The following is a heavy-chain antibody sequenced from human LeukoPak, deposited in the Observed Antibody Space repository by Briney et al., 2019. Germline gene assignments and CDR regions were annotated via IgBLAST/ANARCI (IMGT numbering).Heavy chain of an antibody. J-gene: IGHJ4*02. CDR2: ISAYNGNT. CDR1: GYTFTSYG. D-gene: IGHD4-17*01. V-gene: IGHV1-18*01. CDR3: ARAYPAASTVTTGDY. Sequence: ASVKVSCKASGYTFTSYGISWVRQAPGQGLEWMGWISAYNGNTNYAQKLQGRVTMPTDTSTSTAYMELRSLRSDDTAVYYCARAYPAASTVTTGDYWGQGTLVTVSS.